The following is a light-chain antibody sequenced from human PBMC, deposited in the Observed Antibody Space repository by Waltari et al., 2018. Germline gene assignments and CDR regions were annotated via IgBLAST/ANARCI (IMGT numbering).Light chain of an antibody. Sequence: ELVLTQSPGILSLSPGERATLSCRASQRVRRTLAWYQQKPGQAPRFLIYGASSRATGIPDRFSGGGSGTDFSLTISRLEPEDFAVYYCQHYVRLPATFGQGTKVEIK. CDR1: QRVRRT. V-gene: IGKV3-20*01. CDR3: QHYVRLPAT. CDR2: GAS. J-gene: IGKJ1*01.